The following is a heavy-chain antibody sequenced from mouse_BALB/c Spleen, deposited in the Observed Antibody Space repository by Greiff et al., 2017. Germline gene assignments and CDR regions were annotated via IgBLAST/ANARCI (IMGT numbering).Heavy chain of an antibody. V-gene: IGHV1S81*02. CDR3: TMGGAYYRYDWFAY. CDR2: INPSNGGT. J-gene: IGHJ3*01. Sequence: QVQLQQSGAELVKPWASVKLSCKASGYTFTSYYMYWVKQRPGQGLEWIGEINPSNGGTNFNEKFKSKATLTVDKSSSTAYMQLSSLTSEDSAVYYCTMGGAYYRYDWFAYWGQGTLVTVSA. CDR1: GYTFTSYY. D-gene: IGHD2-14*01.